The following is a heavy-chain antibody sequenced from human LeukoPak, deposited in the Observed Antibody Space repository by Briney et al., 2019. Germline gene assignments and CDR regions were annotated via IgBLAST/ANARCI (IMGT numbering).Heavy chain of an antibody. Sequence: GASVKVSCKASGGTFSSYAISWVRQAPGQGLEWMGRIIPILGIANYAQKFQGRVTITADKSTSTAYMELSSLRSEDTAVYYCARVLRGERYFHYWGQRTLVTVSS. V-gene: IGHV1-69*04. CDR2: IIPILGIA. J-gene: IGHJ4*02. D-gene: IGHD1-26*01. CDR1: GGTFSSYA. CDR3: ARVLRGERYFHY.